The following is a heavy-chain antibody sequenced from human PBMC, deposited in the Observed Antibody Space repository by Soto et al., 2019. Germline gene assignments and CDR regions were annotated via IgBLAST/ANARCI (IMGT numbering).Heavy chain of an antibody. V-gene: IGHV3-23*01. CDR3: AKDPPLFGSYDAFDI. D-gene: IGHD1-26*01. J-gene: IGHJ3*02. Sequence: GGAQRVSCAASGLTFSSYDMSWVRQAPGKGLEWVSAISGSGGSTYYADSVKGRFTISRDNSKNTLYLQMNSLRAEDTAVYYCAKDPPLFGSYDAFDIWGQGTMVTVSS. CDR2: ISGSGGST. CDR1: GLTFSSYD.